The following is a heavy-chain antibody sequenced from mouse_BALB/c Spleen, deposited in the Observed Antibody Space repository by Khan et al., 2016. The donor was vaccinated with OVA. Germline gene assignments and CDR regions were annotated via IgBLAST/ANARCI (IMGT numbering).Heavy chain of an antibody. CDR1: GYTFTSYW. CDR2: IYPGSGST. CDR3: TRWSYWFAY. D-gene: IGHD2-12*01. J-gene: IGHJ3*01. V-gene: IGHV1S22*01. Sequence: LQQSGSELVRPGASVKLSCKASGYTFTSYWMHWVKQRPGQGLEWIGDIYPGSGSTNDDEKFKSKATLTVDTSSSTAYMQLSSLTSEDSAVYYCTRWSYWFAYWGQGTLVTVSA.